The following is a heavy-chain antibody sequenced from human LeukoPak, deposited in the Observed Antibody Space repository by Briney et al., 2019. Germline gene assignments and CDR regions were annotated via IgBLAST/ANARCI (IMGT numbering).Heavy chain of an antibody. CDR3: ARSAGIAATIVLGY. J-gene: IGHJ4*02. Sequence: GGSLRLSCAASGFSFSSYWMHWVRQAPGKGLVWVSRIISDGSSTSYADSVKGRFTISRDISKNILYLQMNSLRAEDTAVYYCARSAGIAATIVLGYWGQGTLVTVSS. V-gene: IGHV3-74*01. CDR2: IISDGSST. D-gene: IGHD5-12*01. CDR1: GFSFSSYW.